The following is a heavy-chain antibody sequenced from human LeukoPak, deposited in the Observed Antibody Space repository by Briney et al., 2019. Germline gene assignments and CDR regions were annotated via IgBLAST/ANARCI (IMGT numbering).Heavy chain of an antibody. CDR2: IYPGGSNG. V-gene: IGHV5-51*01. CDR1: GFDFTAYG. J-gene: IGHJ4*02. CDR3: ARQFHSAWFGF. Sequence: GESLKISCKFSGFDFTAYGIAWVRQMPGKGLECRGNIYPGGSNGRYNPAFQGQVTMSADKSLPTGYLQGSSLKASDTAMYFRARQFHSAWFGFWGQGSLVTVSS. D-gene: IGHD5-18*01.